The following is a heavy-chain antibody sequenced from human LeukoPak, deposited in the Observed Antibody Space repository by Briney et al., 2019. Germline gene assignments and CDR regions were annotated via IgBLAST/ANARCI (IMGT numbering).Heavy chain of an antibody. CDR2: IYTSGST. CDR1: GVSISSYY. J-gene: IGHJ4*02. CDR3: ATGSYWGGDY. V-gene: IGHV4-4*07. Sequence: SETLSLTCTVSGVSISSYYLSWIRQPAGKGLDWIGRIYTSGSTNYNPSLKSRVTMSLDTSKSQFSLQLSSVPAADTAVYSCATGSYWGGDYWGQGTQVTVSS. D-gene: IGHD1-26*01.